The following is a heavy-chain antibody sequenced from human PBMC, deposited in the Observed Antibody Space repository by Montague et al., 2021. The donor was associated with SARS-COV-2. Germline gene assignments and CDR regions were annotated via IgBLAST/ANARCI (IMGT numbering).Heavy chain of an antibody. J-gene: IGHJ4*02. CDR1: GYTLTSYD. D-gene: IGHD3-10*01. CDR3: ARGRITMVRGVIIDNLFDY. Sequence: SVKVSCKASGYTLTSYDINWVRQATGQGLKWMRWMNPNSGNTGYAQRFQGRVTMTRNTSISTAYMELSSLRSEDTAVYYCARGRITMVRGVIIDNLFDYWGQGTLVTVSS. V-gene: IGHV1-8*01. CDR2: MNPNSGNT.